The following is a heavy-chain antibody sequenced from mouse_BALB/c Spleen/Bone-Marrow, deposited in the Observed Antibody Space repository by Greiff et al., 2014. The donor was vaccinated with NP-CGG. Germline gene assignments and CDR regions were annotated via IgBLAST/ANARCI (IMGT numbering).Heavy chain of an antibody. CDR1: GFTFTDYY. Sequence: EVKLMESGGGLIQPGGSLRLSCATSGFTFTDYYMSWVRHPPGKALEWLGFIRSKAIGYTTEYSASVKVHLSISRDNSQSIFYVQMNTLRAEDIATYYCASDINYDIYWYSDVCGTGTAVTV. D-gene: IGHD2-4*01. CDR3: ASDINYDIYWYSDV. J-gene: IGHJ1*03. V-gene: IGHV7-3*02. CDR2: IRSKAIGYTT.